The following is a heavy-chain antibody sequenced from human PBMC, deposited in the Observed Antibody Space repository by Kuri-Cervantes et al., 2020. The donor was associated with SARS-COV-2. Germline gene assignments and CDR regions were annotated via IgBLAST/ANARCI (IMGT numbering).Heavy chain of an antibody. D-gene: IGHD2-2*01. CDR1: GGSISSSNYS. V-gene: IGHV4-39*07. CDR2: IYYSGST. J-gene: IGHJ4*02. Sequence: SETLSLTCTVSGGSISSSNYSWGWIRQPPGKGLEWIGSIYYSGSTNYNPSLKSRVTISVDTSKNQFSLKLSSVTAADTAVYYCAVFVVPAARGFDYWGQGTLVTVSS. CDR3: AVFVVPAARGFDY.